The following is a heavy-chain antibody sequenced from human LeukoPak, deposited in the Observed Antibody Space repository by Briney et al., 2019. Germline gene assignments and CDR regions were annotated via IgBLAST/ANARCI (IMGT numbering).Heavy chain of an antibody. CDR1: GVSFSGYY. CDR3: AREAPDY. J-gene: IGHJ4*02. V-gene: IGHV4-34*01. Sequence: PSETLSLTCAVYGVSFSGYYWSWIRQPPGKGLEWIGEINHSGSTNYNPSIKSRVTISVDTSKNQFSLKLSSVTAADTAVYYCAREAPDYWGQGTLVTVSS. CDR2: INHSGST.